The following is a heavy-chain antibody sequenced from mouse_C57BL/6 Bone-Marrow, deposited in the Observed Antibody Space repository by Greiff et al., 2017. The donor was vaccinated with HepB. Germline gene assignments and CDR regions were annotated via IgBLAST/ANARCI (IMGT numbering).Heavy chain of an antibody. V-gene: IGHV1-19*01. CDR1: GYTFTDYY. CDR3: ARDRFTTGYFDV. Sequence: EVQGVESGPVLVKPGASVKMSCKASGYTFTDYYMNWVKQSHGKSLEWIGVINPYNGGTSYNQKFKGKATLTVDKSSSTDYMELNSLTSEDSAVYCCARDRFTTGYFDVWGTGTTVTVSS. D-gene: IGHD1-1*01. J-gene: IGHJ1*03. CDR2: INPYNGGT.